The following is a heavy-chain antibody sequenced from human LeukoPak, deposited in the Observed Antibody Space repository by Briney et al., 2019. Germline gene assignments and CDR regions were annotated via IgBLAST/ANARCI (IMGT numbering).Heavy chain of an antibody. Sequence: GGSLRLSCAASGFTFSSYAMHWVRQAPGKGLEGVAVISYDGSNKYYSDSVKGRFTISRDNSKNTLYLQMNSLRAEDTAVYYCAELGITMIGGVWGKGTTVTISS. D-gene: IGHD3-10*02. V-gene: IGHV3-30*04. CDR3: AELGITMIGGV. J-gene: IGHJ6*04. CDR1: GFTFSSYA. CDR2: ISYDGSNK.